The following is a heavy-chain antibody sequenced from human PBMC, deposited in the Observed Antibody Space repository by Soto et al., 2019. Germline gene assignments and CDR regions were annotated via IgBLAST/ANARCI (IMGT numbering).Heavy chain of an antibody. J-gene: IGHJ3*02. V-gene: IGHV3-48*02. CDR2: ISSSSSTI. Sequence: GGSLRLSCAASGFTFSSYSMNWVRQAPGKGLEWVSYISSSSSTIYYADSVKGRFTISRDNAKNSLYLQMNSLRDEDTAVYYCARDYYDSSGYIPSDAFDIWGQGTMVTVSS. D-gene: IGHD3-22*01. CDR3: ARDYYDSSGYIPSDAFDI. CDR1: GFTFSSYS.